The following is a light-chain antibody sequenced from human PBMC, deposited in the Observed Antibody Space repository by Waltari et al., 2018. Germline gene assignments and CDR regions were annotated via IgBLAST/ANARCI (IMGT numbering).Light chain of an antibody. CDR1: QYSSNY. J-gene: IGKJ3*01. V-gene: IGKV1-16*01. CDR2: AAS. Sequence: DVHMTKSPSSLSASIGDRVTITCRASQYSSNYLALFQQQPGKAPKSLIYAASRLQSRVPSMFSGSGSGTDFTPTISRLQPEDVATYYCQQYNIYPPAFGPGTRVEIK. CDR3: QQYNIYPPA.